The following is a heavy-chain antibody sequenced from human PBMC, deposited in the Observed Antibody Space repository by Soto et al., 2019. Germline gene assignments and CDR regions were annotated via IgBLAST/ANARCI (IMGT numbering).Heavy chain of an antibody. J-gene: IGHJ4*02. D-gene: IGHD3-22*01. CDR2: MIGSVGST. V-gene: IGHV3-23*01. CDR1: GFTFSSYA. CDR3: AKPAYYYDSSGYFYYFDY. Sequence: GGSLRISRAGTGFTFSSYAMSWVRQAPGKGLEWVSAMIGSVGSTYYADSVKGRFTISRDNSKNTLYLQMNSLRAEFTAVYYCAKPAYYYDSSGYFYYFDYWGQGTLVTISS.